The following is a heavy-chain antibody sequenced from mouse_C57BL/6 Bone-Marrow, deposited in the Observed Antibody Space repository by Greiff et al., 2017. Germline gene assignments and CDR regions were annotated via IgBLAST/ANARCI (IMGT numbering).Heavy chain of an antibody. CDR2: IRSKSSNYAT. Sequence: EVKLMESGGGLVQPKGSLKLSCAASGFTFNTYAMHWVRQAPGKGLEWVARIRSKSSNYATSYADSVKDRFTISRDDSQSMLSLQMNNLNTADTAIYYFVSYYNGSSSRYFDVWGTGTTVTVSS. J-gene: IGHJ1*03. CDR3: VSYYNGSSSRYFDV. CDR1: GFTFNTYA. V-gene: IGHV10-3*01. D-gene: IGHD1-1*01.